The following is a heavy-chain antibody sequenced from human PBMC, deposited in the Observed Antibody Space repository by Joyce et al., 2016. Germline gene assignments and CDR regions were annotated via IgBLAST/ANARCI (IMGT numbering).Heavy chain of an antibody. J-gene: IGHJ4*02. V-gene: IGHV3-48*02. CDR1: GFTFSSYS. CDR2: SRTGSGDI. Sequence: EVQLVDSGGGLVQPGGSLRLSCVASGFTFSSYSFNWVRQAPGKGLEWISYSRTGSGDIDYADSVKGRFSISRDNAENSLYLQMNSLRDEDTAVYYCARDHNYGLDFWGQGTLVTVSS. CDR3: ARDHNYGLDF. D-gene: IGHD5-18*01.